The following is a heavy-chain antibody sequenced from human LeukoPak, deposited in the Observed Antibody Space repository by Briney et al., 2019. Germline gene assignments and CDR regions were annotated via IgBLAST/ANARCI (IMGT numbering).Heavy chain of an antibody. D-gene: IGHD3-10*01. Sequence: GSLRLSCAASGFTFSSYGMHWVRQAPGKGLEWVAFIRYDGSNKYYADSVKGRFTISRDNSKNALYLQMNSLRAEDTAVYYCAKAEVRGALYYYYGMDVWGQGTTVTVSS. CDR2: IRYDGSNK. J-gene: IGHJ6*02. V-gene: IGHV3-30*02. CDR1: GFTFSSYG. CDR3: AKAEVRGALYYYYGMDV.